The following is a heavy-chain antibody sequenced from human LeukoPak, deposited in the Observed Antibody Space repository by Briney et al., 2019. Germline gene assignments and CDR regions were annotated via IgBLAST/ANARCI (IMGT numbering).Heavy chain of an antibody. CDR1: GYTFINYW. CDR3: ARLGGSDDYVYFDY. V-gene: IGHV5-51*01. J-gene: IGHJ4*02. CDR2: IYPGDSDT. D-gene: IGHD4-17*01. Sequence: GESLKISCKGFGYTFINYWIGWVRQIPGEGLEWMAIIYPGDSDTRYSPSFQGQVTISADKSISTAYLQWSSLEASDTAMYYCARLGGSDDYVYFDYWGQGILVTVSS.